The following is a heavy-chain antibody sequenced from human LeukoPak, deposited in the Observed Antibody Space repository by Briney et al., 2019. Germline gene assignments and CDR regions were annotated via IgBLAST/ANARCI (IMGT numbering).Heavy chain of an antibody. V-gene: IGHV3-21*01. CDR2: IGSSSSYI. Sequence: GGSLRLSCAASGFTFSTYSMHWVRQAPGKGLEWASSIGSSSSYIYYADSVKDRFTISRDNAKKSLYLQLNSLRPEDSAVYYCARPRGCGSARCNNFDYWGQGTLVSVSS. CDR3: ARPRGCGSARCNNFDY. CDR1: GFTFSTYS. J-gene: IGHJ4*02. D-gene: IGHD2-2*01.